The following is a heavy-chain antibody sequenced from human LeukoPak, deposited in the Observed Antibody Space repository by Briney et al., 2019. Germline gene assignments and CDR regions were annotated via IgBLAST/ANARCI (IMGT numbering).Heavy chain of an antibody. D-gene: IGHD3-22*01. CDR3: ARVRGRYYNSSGYSDY. CDR2: MYYSGTT. V-gene: IGHV4-61*01. J-gene: IGHJ4*02. Sequence: PSETLSLTCTVSGASVNSGSHYWSWFRQPPGKGLEWIVYMYYSGTTNYNPSLKSRVTISVDTSKNQFSLKLSSVTAADTAVYYCARVRGRYYNSSGYSDYWGQGTLVTVSS. CDR1: GASVNSGSHY.